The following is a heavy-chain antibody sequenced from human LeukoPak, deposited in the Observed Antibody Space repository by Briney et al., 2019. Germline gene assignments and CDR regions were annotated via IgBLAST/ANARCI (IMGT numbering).Heavy chain of an antibody. V-gene: IGHV3-7*01. J-gene: IGHJ3*02. CDR2: IKPDGSEK. CDR3: ARSGIVDAFDI. Sequence: GGSLRLSCAASGFTFSSYAMSWVRQAPGKGLEWVANIKPDGSEKSYVDSVKGRFTISRDNAENSLYLQMNSLRAEDTAVYYCARSGIVDAFDIWGQGTMVTVSS. CDR1: GFTFSSYA. D-gene: IGHD3-10*01.